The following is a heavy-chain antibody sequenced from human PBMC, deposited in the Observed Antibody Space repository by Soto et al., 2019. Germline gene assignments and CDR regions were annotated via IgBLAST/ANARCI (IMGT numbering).Heavy chain of an antibody. CDR2: ISSSGSTI. V-gene: IGHV3-48*01. Sequence: GGSLRLSCAASGFTFRSYSMNWVRQAPGKGLEWVSYISSSGSTIYHADSVKGRFTISRDNAKNSLYLQMNSLRAEDTAVYYCARPASPTTYYYYMDVWGKGTTVTVSS. CDR3: ARPASPTTYYYYMDV. CDR1: GFTFRSYS. J-gene: IGHJ6*03.